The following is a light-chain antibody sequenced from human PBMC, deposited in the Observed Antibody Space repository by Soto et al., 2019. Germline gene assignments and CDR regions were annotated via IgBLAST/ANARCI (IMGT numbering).Light chain of an antibody. CDR3: QQYGSSPLT. J-gene: IGKJ1*01. V-gene: IGKV3-20*01. CDR2: GAS. Sequence: ETVLTRSPGTLSLSPGERATLSCRASQSVSSNYLAWYQQKPGQAPRLLIYGASSRATGIPDRFSGSGSGTDFTLTISRLEPEDFAVYYCQQYGSSPLTFGQGTKVDIK. CDR1: QSVSSNY.